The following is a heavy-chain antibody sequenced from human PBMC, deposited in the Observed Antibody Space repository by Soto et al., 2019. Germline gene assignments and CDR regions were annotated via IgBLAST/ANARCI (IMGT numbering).Heavy chain of an antibody. CDR2: IYNGGNT. V-gene: IGHV4-4*07. J-gene: IGHJ6*02. CDR1: GGSISSYY. Sequence: SETLSLTCTVSGGSISSYYWSWIRQSAGKGLEWIGRIYNGGNTQYNPSLKSRVTMSADTSKDQFSLRLNSVTAADTAVYYCARDGSDSYGLDVWGQGTTVTVSS. D-gene: IGHD3-10*01. CDR3: ARDGSDSYGLDV.